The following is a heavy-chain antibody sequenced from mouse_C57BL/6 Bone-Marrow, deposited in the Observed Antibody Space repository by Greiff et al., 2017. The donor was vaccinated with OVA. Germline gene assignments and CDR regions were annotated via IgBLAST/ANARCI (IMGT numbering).Heavy chain of an antibody. D-gene: IGHD1-1*01. CDR2: IYPGSGST. Sequence: QVQLQQPGAELVKPGASVKMSCKASGYTFTSYWITWVKQRPGQCLEWIGDIYPGSGSTNYNEKFKSKATLTVDTSSSTAYMQLRSLPSEDSAVYYCARSPYYYGDYWGQGTTLTVSS. CDR1: GYTFTSYW. J-gene: IGHJ2*01. CDR3: ARSPYYYGDY. V-gene: IGHV1-55*01.